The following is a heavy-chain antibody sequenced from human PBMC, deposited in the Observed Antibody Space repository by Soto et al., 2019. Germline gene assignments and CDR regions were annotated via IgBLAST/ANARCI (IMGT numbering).Heavy chain of an antibody. V-gene: IGHV3-7*01. CDR3: ARDQNHSPIYDIEDY. CDR1: GFTFSSYW. CDR2: IKQDGSEK. J-gene: IGHJ4*02. D-gene: IGHD3-9*01. Sequence: PGGSLRLSCAASGFTFSSYWMSWVRQAPGKGLEWVANIKQDGSEKYYVDSVKGRFTISRDNAKNSLYLQMNSLRAEDTAVYYCARDQNHSPIYDIEDYWGQGTLVTVSS.